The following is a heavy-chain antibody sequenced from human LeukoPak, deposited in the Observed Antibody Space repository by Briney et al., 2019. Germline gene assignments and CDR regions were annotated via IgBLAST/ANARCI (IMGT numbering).Heavy chain of an antibody. CDR2: ISYDGSNK. CDR1: GFTFSSYG. Sequence: SGGSLRLSCAASGFTFSSYGMHWVRQAPGKGLEWVAVISYDGSNKYYADSVKGRFTISRDNSKNTLYLQMNSLRAEDTAVYYCAKDEKQWLAQPFDYWGQGTLVTVSS. D-gene: IGHD6-19*01. CDR3: AKDEKQWLAQPFDY. J-gene: IGHJ4*02. V-gene: IGHV3-30*18.